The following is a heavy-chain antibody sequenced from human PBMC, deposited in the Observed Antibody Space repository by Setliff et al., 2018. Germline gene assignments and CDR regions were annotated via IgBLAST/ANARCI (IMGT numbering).Heavy chain of an antibody. Sequence: PGESLKISCQGSGYNFSNYWIVWVRQMPGKGLEWMGIIYPGGSHTTYSPSFQGQVTFSADKSTNTAYLQWSSLKASDTAMYFCARHEDRGYSGYDYYIDYWGPGSLVTVSS. CDR3: ARHEDRGYSGYDYYIDY. D-gene: IGHD5-12*01. V-gene: IGHV5-51*01. CDR2: IYPGGSHT. J-gene: IGHJ4*02. CDR1: GYNFSNYW.